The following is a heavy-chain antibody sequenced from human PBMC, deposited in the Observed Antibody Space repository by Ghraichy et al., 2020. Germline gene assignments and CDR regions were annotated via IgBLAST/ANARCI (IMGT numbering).Heavy chain of an antibody. J-gene: IGHJ3*02. CDR1: GGSISSYY. Sequence: SQTLSLTCTVSGGSISSYYWSWIRQPPGKGLEWIGYIYYSGSTSGSTNYNPSLKSRVTISVDTSKNQFSLKLSSVTAADTAVFYCARGGPLGGRGWPHDAFDIWGQGTMVTVSS. V-gene: IGHV4-59*01. CDR2: IYYSGSTSGST. CDR3: ARGGPLGGRGWPHDAFDI. D-gene: IGHD6-19*01.